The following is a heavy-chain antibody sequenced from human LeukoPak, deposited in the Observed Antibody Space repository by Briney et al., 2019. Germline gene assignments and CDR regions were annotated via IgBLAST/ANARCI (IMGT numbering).Heavy chain of an antibody. D-gene: IGHD1-26*01. CDR2: IKSKTDGGTT. V-gene: IGHV3-15*01. CDR1: GFTFSNAW. J-gene: IGHJ3*02. Sequence: GGSLRLSCAASGFTFSNAWMSWVRQAPGKGLEWVGRIKSKTDGGTTDYAAPVKGRFTISRDDSKNTLYLQMNSLKTEDTAVYYCTTGPGSYGAFDIWGQGTMVTVSS. CDR3: TTGPGSYGAFDI.